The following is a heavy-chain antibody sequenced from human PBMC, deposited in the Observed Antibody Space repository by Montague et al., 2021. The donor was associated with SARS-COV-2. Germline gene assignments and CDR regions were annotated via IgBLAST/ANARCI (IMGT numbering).Heavy chain of an antibody. CDR3: ARDDIVLQGVTKGMDV. Sequence: SETLSLTCTVSGGSISSSNCYWGWIRQPPGKGLEWIGNMYYSGSTYYNPSLKSRVTISIDTSKNQFSLKLSSVTAADTAVYYCARDDIVLQGVTKGMDVWGQGTTVTVSS. D-gene: IGHD3-10*01. J-gene: IGHJ6*02. V-gene: IGHV4-39*07. CDR1: GGSISSSNCY. CDR2: MYYSGST.